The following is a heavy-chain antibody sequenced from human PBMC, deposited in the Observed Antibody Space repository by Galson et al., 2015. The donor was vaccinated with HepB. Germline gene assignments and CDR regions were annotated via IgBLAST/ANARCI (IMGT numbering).Heavy chain of an antibody. J-gene: IGHJ4*02. CDR3: AVVFTDSAAYS. Sequence: QSGAEVKKPGESLKISCKGSGYIFTNYWIGWVRQMPGKGLEWLGVIYPGDSDTRYSPSFQARVTISADKSVNTTYLQWSSLKASDSAMYYCAVVFTDSAAYSWGQGTQVTVSS. CDR1: GYIFTNYW. D-gene: IGHD2-21*02. CDR2: IYPGDSDT. V-gene: IGHV5-51*03.